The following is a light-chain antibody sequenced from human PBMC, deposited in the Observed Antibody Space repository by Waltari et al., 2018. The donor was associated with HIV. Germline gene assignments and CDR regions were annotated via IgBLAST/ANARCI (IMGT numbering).Light chain of an antibody. CDR1: SSDVGGYKY. CDR3: SSYTSTYV. CDR2: DVS. Sequence: QSALTQPASVSGSPGQSITISCTGTSSDVGGYKYVSWYQQHPGKAPKLMIYDVSNRPSGVSNRFSGSKSGNTASLTISGLQAEDEADYYCSSYTSTYVFGTGTKVTVL. V-gene: IGLV2-14*01. J-gene: IGLJ1*01.